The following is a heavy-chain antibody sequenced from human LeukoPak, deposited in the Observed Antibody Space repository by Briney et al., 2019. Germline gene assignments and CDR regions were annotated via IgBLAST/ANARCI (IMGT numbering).Heavy chain of an antibody. CDR2: INHSGST. V-gene: IGHV4-34*01. J-gene: IGHJ1*01. CDR3: ARGGPTYSSSWYPKYFQH. CDR1: GGSFSGYY. Sequence: SETLSLTCAVYGGSFSGYYWSWIRQPPGKGLEWIGEINHSGSTNYNPSLKSRVTISVDTSKNQFSLKLSSVTAADTAVYYCARGGPTYSSSWYPKYFQHWGQGTLVTVSS. D-gene: IGHD6-13*01.